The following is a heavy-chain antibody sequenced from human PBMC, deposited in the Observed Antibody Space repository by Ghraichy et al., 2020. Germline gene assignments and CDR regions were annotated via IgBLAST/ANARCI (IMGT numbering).Heavy chain of an antibody. CDR1: GFEFKDYP. D-gene: IGHD1-1*01. J-gene: IGHJ5*02. Sequence: GGSLRLSCSASGFEFKDYPSNWVRQAPGKGLEWIAYISDRSSTIHYADSVKGRFTVSRDDGWNSLSLQMNSLRVEDKAVYFCVRDSVDATGLHVVVLDTWGQGTQVTLSS. V-gene: IGHV3-48*01. CDR2: ISDRSSTI. CDR3: VRDSVDATGLHVVVLDT.